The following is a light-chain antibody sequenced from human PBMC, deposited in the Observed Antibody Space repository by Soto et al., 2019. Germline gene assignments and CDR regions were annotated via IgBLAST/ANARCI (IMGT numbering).Light chain of an antibody. CDR2: EVN. CDR3: GSYTSTDTPFV. J-gene: IGLJ1*01. V-gene: IGLV2-14*01. CDR1: STDVGGYNY. Sequence: ALAQPSSVSGSPGQSITISCTGTSTDVGGYNYVSWYRHHPGKGPKLIIYEVNNRPSGVFDRFSGSKSGNKASLTISNLEAEDESDYYCGSYTSTDTPFVFGTGTKVTVL.